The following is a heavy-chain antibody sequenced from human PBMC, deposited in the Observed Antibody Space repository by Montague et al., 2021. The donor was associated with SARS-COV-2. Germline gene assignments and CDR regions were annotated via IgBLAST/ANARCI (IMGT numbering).Heavy chain of an antibody. CDR2: IYHTGST. J-gene: IGHJ4*02. D-gene: IGHD4-23*01. V-gene: IGHV4-59*08. Sequence: SETLSLTCTVSGDSISGYYWTWIRQAPEKGLEWIGYIYHTGSTNYNPSFKGRVILSVDTSTNQLSLRLTSVSAADSAKYFCARHLRFAARVDGGADLDHWGQGTQVTVSS. CDR1: GDSISGYY. CDR3: ARHLRFAARVDGGADLDH.